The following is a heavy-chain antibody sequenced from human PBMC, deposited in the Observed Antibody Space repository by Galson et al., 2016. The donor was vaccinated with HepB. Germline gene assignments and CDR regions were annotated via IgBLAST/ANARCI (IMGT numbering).Heavy chain of an antibody. CDR3: ARVGGVFYPSFDH. CDR2: SNSDGTSA. V-gene: IGHV3-74*01. Sequence: QAPGKGLMWVSRSNSDGTSATYADSVRGRFTVSRDNAKNTLFLEMNNLRAEDTAVYYCARVGGVFYPSFDHWGQGTLVTVSS. D-gene: IGHD2-21*02. J-gene: IGHJ4*02.